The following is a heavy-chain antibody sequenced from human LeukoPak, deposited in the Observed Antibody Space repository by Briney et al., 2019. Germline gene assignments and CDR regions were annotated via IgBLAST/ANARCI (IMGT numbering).Heavy chain of an antibody. CDR1: AFTFRTYY. J-gene: IGHJ5*02. D-gene: IGHD2-15*01. CDR2: INQDGSVG. V-gene: IGHV3-7*05. Sequence: PGGCLRHSCTASAFTFRTYYMSWVRPAPGKGLEWVANINQDGSVGRYVDSVKGRFTISRDNAKNSVYLQMNSLRAEDTALYYCTREWWYIDHWGQGTLVTVSS. CDR3: TREWWYIDH.